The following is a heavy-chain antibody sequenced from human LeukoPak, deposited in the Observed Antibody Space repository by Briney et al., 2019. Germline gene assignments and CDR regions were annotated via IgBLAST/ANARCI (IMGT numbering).Heavy chain of an antibody. CDR3: AREMYCSGGSCYGDAFDI. Sequence: GGSLRLSCAASGFTVSNKYMSWVRQAPGRGLEWVSVIHSGCSRYYADSVKGRFSITRDKSKNTLYLQMNSLRAEDTALYYCAREMYCSGGSCYGDAFDIWGQGTMVTVSS. J-gene: IGHJ3*02. V-gene: IGHV3-66*01. D-gene: IGHD2-15*01. CDR2: IHSGCSR. CDR1: GFTVSNKY.